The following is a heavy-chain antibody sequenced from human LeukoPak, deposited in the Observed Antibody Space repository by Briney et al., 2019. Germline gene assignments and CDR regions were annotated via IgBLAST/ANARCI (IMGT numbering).Heavy chain of an antibody. J-gene: IGHJ4*02. CDR2: INPDSGGT. V-gene: IGHV1-2*02. D-gene: IGHD3-22*01. Sequence: ASVKVSCKASGYTFTGYYMHWVRQAPGQGLEWMGWINPDSGGTKYPQKFQGRVTMNRDTSISTAYMELTRLRSDDTAVYFCARGKDTSGYYNRRPYYFDYWGQGTLVTVSS. CDR1: GYTFTGYY. CDR3: ARGKDTSGYYNRRPYYFDY.